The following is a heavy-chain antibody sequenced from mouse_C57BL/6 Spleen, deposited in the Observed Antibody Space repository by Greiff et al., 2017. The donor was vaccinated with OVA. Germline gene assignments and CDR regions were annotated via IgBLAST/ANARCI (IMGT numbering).Heavy chain of an antibody. CDR3: SSDGQFAY. J-gene: IGHJ3*01. CDR1: GFNIKDDY. CDR2: FDPENGDT. D-gene: IGHD2-3*01. Sequence: EVQLQQSGAELVRPGASVKLSCTASGFNIKDDYMHWVKQRPEQGLVWIGWFDPENGDTEYASKFQGKAAITADTSSNTAYLQLSSLTSEDTSVYYCSSDGQFAYWGQGTLVTVSA. V-gene: IGHV14-4*01.